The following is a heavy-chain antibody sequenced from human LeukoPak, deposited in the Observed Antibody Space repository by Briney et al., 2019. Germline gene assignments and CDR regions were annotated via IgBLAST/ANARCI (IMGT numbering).Heavy chain of an antibody. J-gene: IGHJ4*02. CDR1: GYTFTGYH. V-gene: IGHV1-46*03. CDR3: ARSGPAYCGGDCPSGY. Sequence: ASVKVSCKASGYTFTGYHMHWVRQAPGQGLEWMGIIDPSGGRTTYTQKFQSRLIMTTDTSTSTLYMELSSLRSEDTAVYYCARSGPAYCGGDCPSGYWGQGTLVTVSS. D-gene: IGHD2-21*01. CDR2: IDPSGGRT.